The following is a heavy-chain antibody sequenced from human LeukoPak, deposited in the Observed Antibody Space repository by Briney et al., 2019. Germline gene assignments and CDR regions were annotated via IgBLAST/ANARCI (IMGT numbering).Heavy chain of an antibody. CDR2: MNPNSGNT. Sequence: GASVKVSCKASGYTFTSYDINWVRQATGQGLEWMGWMNPNSGNTGYAQKFQGRVTMTRNTSISTAYMELSSLRSEDTAVYYCASATTKQRRYSSSLSLPGGYWGQGTLVTVSS. J-gene: IGHJ4*02. V-gene: IGHV1-8*01. D-gene: IGHD6-13*01. CDR3: ASATTKQRRYSSSLSLPGGY. CDR1: GYTFTSYD.